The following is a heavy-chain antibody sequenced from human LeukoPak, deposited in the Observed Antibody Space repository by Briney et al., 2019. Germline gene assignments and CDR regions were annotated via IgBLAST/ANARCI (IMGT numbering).Heavy chain of an antibody. CDR1: GFTFSRYW. CDR2: IKHDGSQK. J-gene: IGHJ3*02. CDR3: ARDGMGGIKAFDI. Sequence: GGSLRLSCAASGFTFSRYWMSWVLQAPGGGLEWVANIKHDGSQKYYVDSVKGRITISRDNAKNSLYLQMNSLRAEDTAVYYCARDGMGGIKAFDIWGQGTMVTVSS. V-gene: IGHV3-7*05. D-gene: IGHD3-16*01.